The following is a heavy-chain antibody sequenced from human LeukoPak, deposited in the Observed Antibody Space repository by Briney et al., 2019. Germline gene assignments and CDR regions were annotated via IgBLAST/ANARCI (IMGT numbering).Heavy chain of an antibody. D-gene: IGHD3-22*01. V-gene: IGHV5-51*01. CDR2: IYPGDSDT. J-gene: IGHJ4*02. Sequence: GESLKISCKGSGYSFINYWIGWVRQMPGKGLEWMGIIYPGDSDTGYSPSFQGQVTISADKSITTAYLQWSSLKASDTAMYYCARQNHYYDSSGYSSVFDYWGQGTLVTVSS. CDR3: ARQNHYYDSSGYSSVFDY. CDR1: GYSFINYW.